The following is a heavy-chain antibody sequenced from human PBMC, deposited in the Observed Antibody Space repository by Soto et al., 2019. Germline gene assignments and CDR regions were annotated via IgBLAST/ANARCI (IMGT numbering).Heavy chain of an antibody. CDR1: GGSFSGYY. Sequence: SETLSLTCAVYGGSFSGYYWSWIRQPPGKGLEWIGEINHSGSTNYNPSLKSRVTISVDTSKNQFSLKLSSVTAADTAVYYCARGEAARQSLRYYYYYYMDVWGKGTTVTVSS. J-gene: IGHJ6*03. CDR3: ARGEAARQSLRYYYYYYMDV. D-gene: IGHD6-6*01. CDR2: INHSGST. V-gene: IGHV4-34*01.